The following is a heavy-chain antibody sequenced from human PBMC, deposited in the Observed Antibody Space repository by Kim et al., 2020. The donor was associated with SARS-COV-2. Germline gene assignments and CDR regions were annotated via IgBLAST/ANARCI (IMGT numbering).Heavy chain of an antibody. CDR2: IYSGGST. D-gene: IGHD6-19*01. CDR1: GFTVSSNY. CDR3: ARGPAVAGMYFDY. Sequence: GGSLRLSCAASGFTVSSNYMSWVRQAPGKGLEWVSVIYSGGSTYYADSVKGRFTISRDNSKNTLYLQMNSLRAEDTAVYYCARGPAVAGMYFDYWGQGTLVTVSS. V-gene: IGHV3-53*01. J-gene: IGHJ4*02.